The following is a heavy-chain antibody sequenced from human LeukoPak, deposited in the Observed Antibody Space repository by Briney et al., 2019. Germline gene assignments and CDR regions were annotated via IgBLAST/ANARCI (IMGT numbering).Heavy chain of an antibody. D-gene: IGHD5-12*01. CDR2: IISSSGST. CDR3: AKGGYDYVEIGCFDF. Sequence: GGSLRLSCAASGFRFSNYAMSWVRQAPGKGLEWVSVIISSSGSTFYADSVKGRFTISRDNSKNTLYLQMNSLRDEDTAVYYCAKGGYDYVEIGCFDFWGQGTLVTVSS. V-gene: IGHV3-23*01. CDR1: GFRFSNYA. J-gene: IGHJ4*02.